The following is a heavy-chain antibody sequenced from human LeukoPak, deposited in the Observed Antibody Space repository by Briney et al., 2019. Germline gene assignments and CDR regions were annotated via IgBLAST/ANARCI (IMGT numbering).Heavy chain of an antibody. V-gene: IGHV4-59*01. Sequence: SETLSLTCAVSGGSISSYYWSWIRQPPGKGLEWIGYIYYSGSTNYNPSLKSRVTISVDTSKNQFSLKLSSVTAADTAVYYCARRYGSGSSGTFDYWGQGTLVTVSS. J-gene: IGHJ4*02. CDR2: IYYSGST. CDR3: ARRYGSGSSGTFDY. D-gene: IGHD3-10*01. CDR1: GGSISSYY.